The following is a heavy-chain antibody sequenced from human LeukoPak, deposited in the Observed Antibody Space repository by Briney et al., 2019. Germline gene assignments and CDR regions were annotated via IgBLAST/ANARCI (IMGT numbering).Heavy chain of an antibody. J-gene: IGHJ4*02. CDR1: GFTFSSYG. CDR2: ISYDGSNK. V-gene: IGHV3-30*18. CDR3: AKDLSSGSYTIDY. D-gene: IGHD1-26*01. Sequence: GGSLRLSCAASGFTFSSYGMHWVRQAPGKGLEWVAVISYDGSNKYYADSVKGRFTISRDNSKNTLYLQMNSLRAEDTAVYYCAKDLSSGSYTIDYWGQGTLVTVSS.